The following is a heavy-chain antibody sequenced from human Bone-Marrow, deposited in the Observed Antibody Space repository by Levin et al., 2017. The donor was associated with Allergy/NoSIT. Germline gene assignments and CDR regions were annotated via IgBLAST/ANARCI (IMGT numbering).Heavy chain of an antibody. J-gene: IGHJ6*02. CDR3: TRDRLSGIAAYGLDV. V-gene: IGHV3-33*01. CDR2: IWDDGHNQ. D-gene: IGHD6-13*01. CDR1: GFTFTNYG. Sequence: GGSLRLSCAVSGFTFTNYGMHWVRQAPGKGLEWVAVIWDDGHNQYYADSVKGRFTISRDTSQNTLYLQMNNLRAEDTAVYYCTRDRLSGIAAYGLDVWGQGTTVTVSS.